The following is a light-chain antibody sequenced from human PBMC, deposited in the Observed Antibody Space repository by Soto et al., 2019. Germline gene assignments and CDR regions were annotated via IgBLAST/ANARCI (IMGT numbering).Light chain of an antibody. J-gene: IGKJ1*01. CDR1: QSISSW. V-gene: IGKV1-5*01. CDR3: QQYYSFPWT. CDR2: TAS. Sequence: DIPMTHSPSTLSASLGERVTIXWRASQSISSWLAWYQQKPGKAPKLLIYTASTLQSGVPSRFSGSGSGTDFTLTISCLQSEDFATYYCQQYYSFPWTFGQGTKV.